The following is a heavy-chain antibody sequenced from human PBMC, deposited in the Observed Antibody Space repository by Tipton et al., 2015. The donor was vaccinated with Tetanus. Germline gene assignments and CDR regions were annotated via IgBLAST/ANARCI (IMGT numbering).Heavy chain of an antibody. Sequence: GEALVRGGYYWTWIRHLPGKGLEWIGYIYHTGAAHYNPSLKSRVTLSVDMSKNQFFLKMISMTAADTAVYFCARDFGSNHNWFDPWGQGTPVPVSS. V-gene: IGHV4-31*02. CDR3: ARDFGSNHNWFDP. CDR2: IYHTGAA. D-gene: IGHD6-13*01. J-gene: IGHJ5*02. CDR1: GEALVRGGYY.